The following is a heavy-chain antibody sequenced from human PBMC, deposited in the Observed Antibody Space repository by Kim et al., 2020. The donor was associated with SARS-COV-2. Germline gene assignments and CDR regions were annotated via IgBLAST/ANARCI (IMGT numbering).Heavy chain of an antibody. CDR3: ARVRVELPPGEVDY. Sequence: GGSLRLSCAASGFTFSSYSMNWVRQAPGKGLEWVSSISSSSSYIYYADSVKGRFTISRDNAKNSLYLQMNSLRAEDTAVYYCARVRVELPPGEVDYWGQGTLVTVSS. J-gene: IGHJ4*02. CDR1: GFTFSSYS. CDR2: ISSSSSYI. D-gene: IGHD1-7*01. V-gene: IGHV3-21*01.